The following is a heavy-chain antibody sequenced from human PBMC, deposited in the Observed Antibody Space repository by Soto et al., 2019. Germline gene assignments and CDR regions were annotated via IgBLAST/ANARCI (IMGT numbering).Heavy chain of an antibody. J-gene: IGHJ6*02. CDR3: ASARDYPSYYYYGMDV. V-gene: IGHV1-69*01. Sequence: QVQLVQSGAEVKKPGSSVKVSCKASGGTFSSYAISWVRQAPGQGLEWMGGIIPIFGTANYAQKFQGRVTITADESTSTGYMELSSLRSADTAVYYCASARDYPSYYYYGMDVWGQGTTVTVSS. CDR1: GGTFSSYA. D-gene: IGHD4-17*01. CDR2: IIPIFGTA.